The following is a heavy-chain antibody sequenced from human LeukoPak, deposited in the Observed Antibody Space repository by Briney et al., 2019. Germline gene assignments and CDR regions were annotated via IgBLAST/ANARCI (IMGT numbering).Heavy chain of an antibody. CDR2: INHSGST. CDR3: ARTTVTERGGVDY. V-gene: IGHV4-34*01. J-gene: IGHJ4*02. CDR1: GGSFSGYY. Sequence: SETLSLTCAVYGGSFSGYYWSWIRQPPGKGLEWIGEINHSGSTNYNPSLKSRVTVSVDTSKNQFSLKLSSVTAADTAVYYCARTTVTERGGVDYRGQGTLVTVSS. D-gene: IGHD4-17*01.